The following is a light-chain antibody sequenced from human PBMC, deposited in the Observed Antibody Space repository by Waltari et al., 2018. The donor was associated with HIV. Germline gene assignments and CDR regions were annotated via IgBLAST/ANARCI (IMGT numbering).Light chain of an antibody. Sequence: QSALTQPASVSGSPGQSITISCTGTSGDVRGYNFFSWYQQHPGKAPKLIIYEVTYRPSGVSARFSGSKSGNTASLTISGLQAEDEADYYCCSYTSSNTYDFGTGTTVTVL. J-gene: IGLJ1*01. CDR2: EVT. CDR1: SGDVRGYNF. V-gene: IGLV2-14*03. CDR3: CSYTSSNTYD.